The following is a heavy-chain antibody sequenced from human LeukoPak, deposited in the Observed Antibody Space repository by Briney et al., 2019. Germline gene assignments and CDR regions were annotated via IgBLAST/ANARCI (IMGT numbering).Heavy chain of an antibody. CDR3: AKADSSGHYYYGMDV. CDR2: IWYDGSNK. CDR1: GFTFSSYG. D-gene: IGHD6-19*01. Sequence: GGSLRLSCAASGFTFSSYGMHWVRQAPGKGLEWVAVIWYDGSNKYYADSVKGRFTISRDNSKNTLDLHMSSLRVEDTGVYYCAKADSSGHYYYGMDVWGQGTTVTVSS. V-gene: IGHV3-33*06. J-gene: IGHJ6*02.